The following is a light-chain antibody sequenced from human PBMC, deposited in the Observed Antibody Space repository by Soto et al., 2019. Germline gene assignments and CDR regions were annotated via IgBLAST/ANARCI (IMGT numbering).Light chain of an antibody. CDR2: DAS. CDR3: QQYNSYST. CDR1: PSISSW. V-gene: IGKV1-5*01. J-gene: IGKJ1*01. Sequence: DIQMTQSPSTLSASVGDRVTITCRASPSISSWLAWYQQKPGKAPKLLIYDASSLESGVPSRFSGSRSGTEFTLTISSLQPDGFATYYWQQYNSYSTFGQGTKVEIK.